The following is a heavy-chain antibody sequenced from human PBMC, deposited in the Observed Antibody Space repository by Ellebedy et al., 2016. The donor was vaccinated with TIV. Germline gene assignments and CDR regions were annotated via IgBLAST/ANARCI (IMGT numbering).Heavy chain of an antibody. CDR3: ARHGPQWFDAFDL. V-gene: IGHV4-4*07. J-gene: IGHJ3*01. CDR2: LHPSGTP. D-gene: IGHD3-22*01. CDR1: GVSITSHF. Sequence: GSLRLSCAVSGVSITSHFWTWIRQPAGGELEWIGRLHPSGTPNYNPSLKSRVIMSRDTSKDQFSLKLSSVTAADTAVYYCARHGPQWFDAFDLWGQGTLVTVSS.